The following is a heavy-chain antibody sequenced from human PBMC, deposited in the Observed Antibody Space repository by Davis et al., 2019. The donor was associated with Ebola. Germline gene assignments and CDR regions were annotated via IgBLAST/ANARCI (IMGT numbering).Heavy chain of an antibody. J-gene: IGHJ6*02. V-gene: IGHV1-46*01. Sequence: ASVKVSCKASGYSFGIYWMHWVRQAPGQGLQWLGLLKPRDGATIYAQNFQGRVNMTTDTSTSTVYMEVRSLRSDDTAVYYCARDQLPFLEWPRGVMDVWGQGTTVTVSS. CDR3: ARDQLPFLEWPRGVMDV. CDR2: LKPRDGAT. CDR1: GYSFGIYW. D-gene: IGHD3-3*01.